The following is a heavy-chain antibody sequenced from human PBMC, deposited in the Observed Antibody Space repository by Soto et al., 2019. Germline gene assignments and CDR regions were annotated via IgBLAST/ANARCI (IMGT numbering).Heavy chain of an antibody. J-gene: IGHJ4*02. CDR2: IYYSGST. V-gene: IGHV4-31*03. Sequence: PSETLSLTCTVSGGSISSGGYYWSWIRQHPGKGLEWIGYIYYSGSTYYNPSLKSRVTISVDTSKNQFSLKLSSVTAADTAVYYCARGVAARPGQFDYWGQGTLVTVSS. D-gene: IGHD6-6*01. CDR3: ARGVAARPGQFDY. CDR1: GGSISSGGYY.